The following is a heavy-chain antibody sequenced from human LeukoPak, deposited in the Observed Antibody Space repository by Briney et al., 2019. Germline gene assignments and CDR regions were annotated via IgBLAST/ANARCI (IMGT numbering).Heavy chain of an antibody. J-gene: IGHJ4*02. CDR2: IYYSGNT. D-gene: IGHD2-15*01. CDR3: ARQQVAAHQPFDY. CDR1: GGSVSSSSYF. V-gene: IGHV4-39*01. Sequence: SETLSLXCTVSGGSVSSSSYFWDWIRQPPGKGLEWIGSIYYSGNTYYNPSLRSRVTISVDTSKNQFSLKLTSVTAADTAMYYCARQQVAAHQPFDYWGQGTLVTVSS.